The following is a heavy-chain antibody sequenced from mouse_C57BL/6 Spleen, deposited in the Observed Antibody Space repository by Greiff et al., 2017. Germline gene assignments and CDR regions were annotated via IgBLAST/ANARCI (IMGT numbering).Heavy chain of an antibody. CDR1: GYTFTSYW. J-gene: IGHJ4*01. V-gene: IGHV1-64*01. Sequence: VQLQQSGAELVKPGASVKLSCKASGYTFTSYWMHWVKQRPGQGLEWIGMIHPNSGSTNYNEKFKSKATLTVDKSSSTAYMQLSSLTSEDSAVYDCARESPYYAMDYWGQGTSVTVSS. CDR2: IHPNSGST. CDR3: ARESPYYAMDY.